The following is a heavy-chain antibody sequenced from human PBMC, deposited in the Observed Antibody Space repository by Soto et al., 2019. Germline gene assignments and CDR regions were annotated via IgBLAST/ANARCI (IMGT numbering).Heavy chain of an antibody. J-gene: IGHJ4*02. V-gene: IGHV5-51*04. D-gene: IGHD6-13*01. CDR2: IYPGDYET. Sequence: GESLKISCQCSGYTFSNFWIAWVRQLPGKGLEWMGIIYPGDYETRYSPSFHGKVTISADRPIGTAYLQWSRLEASDSAFYFCARSPRSSPYFDYWGQGALVTVSS. CDR1: GYTFSNFW. CDR3: ARSPRSSPYFDY.